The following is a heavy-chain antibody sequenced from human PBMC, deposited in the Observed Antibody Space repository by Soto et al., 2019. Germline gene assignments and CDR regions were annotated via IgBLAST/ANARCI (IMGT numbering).Heavy chain of an antibody. CDR2: IYYSGST. D-gene: IGHD3-10*01. CDR1: GGSISSGGYY. J-gene: IGHJ4*02. Sequence: SETLSLTCTVSGGSISSGGYYWSWIRQHPGKGLEWIGYIYYSGSTYYNPSLKSRVTISVDTSKNQFSLKLSSVTAADTAVYYCARDWDYYGSGSYYSPGYLDYWGQGTLVTVSS. V-gene: IGHV4-31*03. CDR3: ARDWDYYGSGSYYSPGYLDY.